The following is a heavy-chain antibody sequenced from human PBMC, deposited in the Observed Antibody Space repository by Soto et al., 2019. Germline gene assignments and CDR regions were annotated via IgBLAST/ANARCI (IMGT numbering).Heavy chain of an antibody. D-gene: IGHD2-15*01. CDR3: AKDQSRGRGPPALCDY. Sequence: QVQLVESGGGVVQPGRSLRLSCAASGVTFSSYGMHWVRQAPGKGLEWVAVISYDGSNKYYADSVKGRFTISRDNSKNTLYMQMNSLRAEDTAVYYCAKDQSRGRGPPALCDYWGQGTLVTVSS. J-gene: IGHJ4*02. CDR1: GVTFSSYG. CDR2: ISYDGSNK. V-gene: IGHV3-30*18.